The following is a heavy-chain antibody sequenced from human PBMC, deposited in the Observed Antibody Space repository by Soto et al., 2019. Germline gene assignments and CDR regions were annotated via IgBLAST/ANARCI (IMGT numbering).Heavy chain of an antibody. Sequence: QITLKEAGPTLVKPTQTLTLTCTFSGFSLSTSGVGVGWIRQPPGKALEWLALIYWDDDKRYSPSLKSRLTITKDTSKTQVVLIMAKMDPVDTATDYCAHRQARIGLEDAFDIWGQGTMVTVSS. D-gene: IGHD3-22*01. CDR2: IYWDDDK. V-gene: IGHV2-5*02. CDR1: GFSLSTSGVG. CDR3: AHRQARIGLEDAFDI. J-gene: IGHJ3*02.